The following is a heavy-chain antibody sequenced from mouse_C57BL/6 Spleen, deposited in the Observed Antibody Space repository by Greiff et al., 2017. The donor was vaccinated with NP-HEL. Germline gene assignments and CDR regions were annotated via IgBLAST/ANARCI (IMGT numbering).Heavy chain of an antibody. CDR1: GYTFTDYN. J-gene: IGHJ4*01. CDR2: INPNNGGT. CDR3: ARSNYYGSSYYAMDY. Sequence: EVQLQQSGPELVKPGASVKMSCKASGYTFTDYNMHWVKQSHGKSLEWIGYINPNNGGTSYNQKFKGKATLTVNMSSSTAYMELRSLTSEDSAVDYCARSNYYGSSYYAMDYWGQGTSVTVSS. D-gene: IGHD1-1*01. V-gene: IGHV1-22*01.